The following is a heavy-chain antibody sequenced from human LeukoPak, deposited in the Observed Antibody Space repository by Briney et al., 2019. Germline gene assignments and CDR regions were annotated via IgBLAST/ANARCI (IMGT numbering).Heavy chain of an antibody. J-gene: IGHJ5*02. Sequence: PGGSLRLSCAASGFTFISYAMSWVRQAPGKGLEWVSVISFSGGSTNYADSVKGRFTISRDNPKNTLYLQMNSLRPDGTAVYYCAKDSGDFWSGYYGSNWFDPWGQGTLVTVSS. V-gene: IGHV3-23*01. CDR3: AKDSGDFWSGYYGSNWFDP. D-gene: IGHD3-3*01. CDR1: GFTFISYA. CDR2: ISFSGGST.